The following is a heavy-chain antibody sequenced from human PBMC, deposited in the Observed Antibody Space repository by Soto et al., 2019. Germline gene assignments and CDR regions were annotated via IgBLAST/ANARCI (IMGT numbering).Heavy chain of an antibody. CDR3: AKEDIVVVVAAMGDVRLVDY. CDR1: GFTFSSYA. CDR2: ISGSGGST. V-gene: IGHV3-23*01. J-gene: IGHJ4*02. Sequence: GGSLRLSCAASGFTFSSYAMSWVRQAPGKGLEWVSAISGSGGSTYYADSVKGRFTISRDNSKNTLYLQMNSLRAEDTAVYYCAKEDIVVVVAAMGDVRLVDYWGQGTLVTVSS. D-gene: IGHD2-15*01.